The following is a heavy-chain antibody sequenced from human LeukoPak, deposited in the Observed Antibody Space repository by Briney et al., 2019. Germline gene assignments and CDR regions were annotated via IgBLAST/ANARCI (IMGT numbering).Heavy chain of an antibody. CDR3: AKDLVVVAATVDP. CDR2: INPDGSST. Sequence: GGSLRLSCAASGFTFSRYWMHWVRQAPGKGLVWVSRINPDGSSTDYADSVKGRFTISRDNAKNTLYLQMNSLRAEDTAVYYCAKDLVVVAATVDPWGQGTLVTVSS. J-gene: IGHJ5*02. V-gene: IGHV3-74*01. CDR1: GFTFSRYW. D-gene: IGHD2-15*01.